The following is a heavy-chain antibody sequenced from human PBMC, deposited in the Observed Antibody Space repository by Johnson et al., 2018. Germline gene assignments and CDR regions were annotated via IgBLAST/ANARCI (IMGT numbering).Heavy chain of an antibody. CDR1: RFTFSSYA. CDR2: ISSDGSKQ. Sequence: VQLVETGGGVVQPGGSLRLSCEDSRFTFSSYAMHWVRQDPGKGMEWVTVISSDGSKQHYTDSVKGRFTISRDNSKNTLYLQMNSLRAEDTAMYYCARDSPLIRGAFDIWGQGTMVTVSS. J-gene: IGHJ3*02. CDR3: ARDSPLIRGAFDI. D-gene: IGHD2-8*01. V-gene: IGHV3-30-3*01.